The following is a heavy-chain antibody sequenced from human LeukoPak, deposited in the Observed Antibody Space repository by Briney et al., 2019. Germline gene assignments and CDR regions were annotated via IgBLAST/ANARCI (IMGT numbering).Heavy chain of an antibody. CDR1: GFTFSSYG. CDR2: SKSKIDGGTT. CDR3: TTCIAGYYYYYYMDV. J-gene: IGHJ6*03. D-gene: IGHD6-13*01. Sequence: GGSLRLSCAASGFTFSSYGMSWVRQAPGKGLEWVGRSKSKIDGGTTDYAAAIKGRFTISRDESKNTLYLQMNSLKTEDTAVYYCTTCIAGYYYYYYMDVWGKGTTVTVSS. V-gene: IGHV3-15*05.